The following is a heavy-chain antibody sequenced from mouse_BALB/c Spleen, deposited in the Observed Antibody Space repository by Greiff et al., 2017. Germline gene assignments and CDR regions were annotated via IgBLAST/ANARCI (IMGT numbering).Heavy chain of an antibody. CDR2: IWAGGST. CDR3: ARGPLLLRYAMDY. V-gene: IGHV2-9*02. D-gene: IGHD1-1*01. Sequence: QVQLKQSGPGLVAPSQSLSITCTVSGFSLTSYGVHWVRQPPGKGLEWLGVIWAGGSTNYNSALMSRLSISKDNSKSQVFLKMNSLQTDDTAMYYCARGPLLLRYAMDYWGQGTSVTVSS. CDR1: GFSLTSYG. J-gene: IGHJ4*01.